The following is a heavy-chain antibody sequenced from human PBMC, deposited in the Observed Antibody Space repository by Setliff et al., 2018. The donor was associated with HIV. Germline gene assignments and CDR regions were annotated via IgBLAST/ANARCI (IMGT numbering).Heavy chain of an antibody. D-gene: IGHD2-15*01. CDR1: GYTFSSNG. J-gene: IGHJ4*02. V-gene: IGHV1-3*01. CDR2: INAGNGVT. CDR3: ARDRGGWELLSI. Sequence: ASVKVSCKASGYTFSSNGISWVRQAPGQRLEWMGWINAGNGVTEYSQRFQGRLTITREISASTAYMALSRLRSDDTAVYYCARDRGGWELLSIWGQGTLVTVSS.